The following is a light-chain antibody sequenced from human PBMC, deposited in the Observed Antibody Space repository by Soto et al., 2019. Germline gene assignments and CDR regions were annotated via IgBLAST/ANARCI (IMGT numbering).Light chain of an antibody. CDR2: SNN. J-gene: IGLJ7*01. Sequence: QSVLTQPPSASGTPGQRVTISCSGSSSNIGSNTVNWYQQLPGTAPKLLIYSNNQRPSGVPDRFSGSKSGTSASLAISGLQSEDEADYYCAAWDGSLNGGVFGGGTQLTVL. CDR3: AAWDGSLNGGV. V-gene: IGLV1-44*01. CDR1: SSNIGSNT.